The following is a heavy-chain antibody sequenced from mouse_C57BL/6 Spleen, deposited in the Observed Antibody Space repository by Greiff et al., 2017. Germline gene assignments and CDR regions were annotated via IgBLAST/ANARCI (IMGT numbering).Heavy chain of an antibody. CDR2: ISYDGSN. CDR3: ARDRGAY. J-gene: IGHJ3*01. V-gene: IGHV3-6*01. CDR1: GYSITSGYY. Sequence: EVKLQESGPGLVKPSQSLSLTCSVTGYSITSGYYWNWIRQFPGNKLEWMGYISYDGSNNYNPSLKNRISITRDTSKNQFFLTLNSVTTEDTATYYCARDRGAYWGQGTLVTVSA.